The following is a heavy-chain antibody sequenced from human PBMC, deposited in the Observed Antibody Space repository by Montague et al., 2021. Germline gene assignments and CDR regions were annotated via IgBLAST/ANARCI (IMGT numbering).Heavy chain of an antibody. CDR3: VKDSGYFYYMDV. D-gene: IGHD3-10*01. Sequence: SLRLSCEASGFTFSSYAMHWFRQAPGTGPEWVAIIWFDGSKKYYRDSVKGRITISRDNSENTLHLQMNSLRAEDTAVYYCVKDSGYFYYMDVWGKGTTVTVSS. V-gene: IGHV3-33*06. J-gene: IGHJ6*03. CDR2: IWFDGSKK. CDR1: GFTFSSYA.